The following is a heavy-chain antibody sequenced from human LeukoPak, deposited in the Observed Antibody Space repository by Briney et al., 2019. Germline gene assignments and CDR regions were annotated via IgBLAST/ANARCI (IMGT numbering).Heavy chain of an antibody. V-gene: IGHV3-30*02. CDR3: AELGITMIGGV. D-gene: IGHD3-10*02. CDR2: IHYDSTTE. Sequence: GGSLRLSCAASGFDFSSYGMHWVRQAPGKGLEWVAYIHYDSTTEDYADSVKGRFTISRDNAKNSLYLQMNSLRAEDTAVYYCAELGITMIGGVWGKGTTVTISS. CDR1: GFDFSSYG. J-gene: IGHJ6*04.